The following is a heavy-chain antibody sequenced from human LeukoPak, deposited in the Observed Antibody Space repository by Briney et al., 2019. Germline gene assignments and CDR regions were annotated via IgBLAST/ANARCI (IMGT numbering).Heavy chain of an antibody. V-gene: IGHV3-48*03. J-gene: IGHJ3*02. Sequence: PGGSLRLSCAASGFIFSSYEMNWVRQAPGKGLEWVSYISSSGSTIYYAGSVKGRFTISRDNAKNSLYLQMNSLRAEDTAVYYCARDGGIAVAGDAFDIWGQGTMVTVSS. D-gene: IGHD6-19*01. CDR2: ISSSGSTI. CDR1: GFIFSSYE. CDR3: ARDGGIAVAGDAFDI.